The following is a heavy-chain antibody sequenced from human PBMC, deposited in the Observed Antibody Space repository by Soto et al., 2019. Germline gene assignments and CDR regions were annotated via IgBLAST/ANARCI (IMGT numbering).Heavy chain of an antibody. D-gene: IGHD6-6*01. CDR1: GFTFSSYG. CDR3: ARGVGIAARDAFDI. CDR2: IWYDGSNK. J-gene: IGHJ3*02. V-gene: IGHV3-33*08. Sequence: GGSLRLSCAASGFTFSSYGMHWVRQAPGKGLEWVAVIWYDGSNKYYAYSVKGRFTISRDNSKNTLYLQMNSLRAEDTAVYCCARGVGIAARDAFDIWGQGTMVTVSS.